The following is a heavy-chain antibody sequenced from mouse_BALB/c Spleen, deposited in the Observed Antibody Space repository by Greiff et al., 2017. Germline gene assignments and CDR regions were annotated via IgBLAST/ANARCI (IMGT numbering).Heavy chain of an antibody. CDR2: IDPSDSYT. D-gene: IGHD1-2*01. V-gene: IGHV1-69*02. CDR3: ARVTTATYAMDY. J-gene: IGHJ4*01. Sequence: VQLQQPGAELVKPGASVKLSCKASGYTFTSYWMHWVKQRPGQGLEWIGEIDPSDSYTNYNQKFKGKATLTVDKSSNTAYMQLSSLTSEDSAVYYCARVTTATYAMDYWGQGTSVTVSS. CDR1: GYTFTSYW.